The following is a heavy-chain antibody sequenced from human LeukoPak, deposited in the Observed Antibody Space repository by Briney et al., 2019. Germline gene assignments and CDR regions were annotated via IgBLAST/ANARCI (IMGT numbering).Heavy chain of an antibody. Sequence: PGGSLRLSCAASGFTFSSYAMSWVRQAPGKGLEWVSAISGSGGSTYYADSVKGWFTISRDNSKNTLYLQMNSLRAEDTAVYYCAKALGRYYDSSGYYAIDYWGQGTLVTVSS. D-gene: IGHD3-22*01. CDR1: GFTFSSYA. CDR3: AKALGRYYDSSGYYAIDY. V-gene: IGHV3-23*01. J-gene: IGHJ4*02. CDR2: ISGSGGST.